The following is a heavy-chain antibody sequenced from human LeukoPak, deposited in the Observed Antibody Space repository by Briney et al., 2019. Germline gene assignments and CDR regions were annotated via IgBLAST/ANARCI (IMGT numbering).Heavy chain of an antibody. CDR3: AKVISVATGKYYFDY. D-gene: IGHD5-12*01. CDR1: GYIFTSYG. CDR2: ISIYNGKT. J-gene: IGHJ4*02. Sequence: ASVKASCKASGYIFTSYGISWVRQAPGQGLEWMGWISIYNGKTIYAQKFRGRVTMTTDTSTSTAFMELRSLRSDDTAVYYCAKVISVATGKYYFDYWGQGTLVTVSS. V-gene: IGHV1-18*01.